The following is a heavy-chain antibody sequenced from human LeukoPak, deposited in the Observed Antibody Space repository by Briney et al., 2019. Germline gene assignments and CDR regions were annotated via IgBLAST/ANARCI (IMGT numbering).Heavy chain of an antibody. J-gene: IGHJ6*03. D-gene: IGHD2-8*01. V-gene: IGHV3-21*04. CDR1: GFTFRTYS. Sequence: PGGSLRLSCVVSGFTFRTYSMNWVRQAPGKGLEWVSSISSGGTYIDYADSVKGRFTISRDNAKNTLYLQMNSLRAEDTAVYYCAKCWRVLQYYMDVWGKGTTVTVSS. CDR2: ISSGGTYI. CDR3: AKCWRVLQYYMDV.